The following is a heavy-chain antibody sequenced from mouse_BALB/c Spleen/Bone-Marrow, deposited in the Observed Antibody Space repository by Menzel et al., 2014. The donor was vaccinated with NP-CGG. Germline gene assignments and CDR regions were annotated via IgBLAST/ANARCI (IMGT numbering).Heavy chain of an antibody. J-gene: IGHJ2*01. V-gene: IGHV1-80*01. Sequence: VQLQQSGAELVRPGSSVKLSCKASGYAFRSFWMNWVKQRPGQGLEWIGQIYPGDCETNYHGKFKGKATLTSDKSSSTAYMQLSSLTSEDSAVYFCARDDYGPDYWGQGTTLTVSS. CDR1: GYAFRSFW. CDR2: IYPGDCET. CDR3: ARDDYGPDY. D-gene: IGHD2-4*01.